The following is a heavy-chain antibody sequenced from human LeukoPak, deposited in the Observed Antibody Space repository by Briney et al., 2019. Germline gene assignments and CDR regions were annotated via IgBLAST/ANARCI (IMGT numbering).Heavy chain of an antibody. D-gene: IGHD1-26*01. CDR2: INPNSGGT. Sequence: GASVKVSCKASGYTFTGYYMHWVRQAPGQGLEWMGWINPNSGGTNYAQKFQGRVTMTRDTSISTAYMELSRLRSDDTAVYYCGRGWGSYSGSYGGVDYWGQGTLVTVSS. V-gene: IGHV1-2*02. CDR3: GRGWGSYSGSYGGVDY. J-gene: IGHJ4*02. CDR1: GYTFTGYY.